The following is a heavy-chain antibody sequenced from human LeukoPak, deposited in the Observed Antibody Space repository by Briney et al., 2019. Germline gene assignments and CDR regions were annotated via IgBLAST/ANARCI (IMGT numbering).Heavy chain of an antibody. Sequence: PGGSLRLSCAASGFTFSSYWMSWVRQAPGKGLGGVANIKQDGSEKYYVDSVKGRFTISRDNAKNSLYLQMNSLRAEDTAVYYCARGRTSGGMTTDIDYWGQGTLVTVSS. CDR3: ARGRTSGGMTTDIDY. D-gene: IGHD4-11*01. J-gene: IGHJ4*02. CDR1: GFTFSSYW. V-gene: IGHV3-7*01. CDR2: IKQDGSEK.